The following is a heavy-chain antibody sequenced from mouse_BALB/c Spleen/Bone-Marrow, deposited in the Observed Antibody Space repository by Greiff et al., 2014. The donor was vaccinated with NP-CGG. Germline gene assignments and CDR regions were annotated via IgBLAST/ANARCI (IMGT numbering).Heavy chain of an antibody. D-gene: IGHD1-1*01. CDR3: ARSNYYGSSYCYFDY. V-gene: IGHV3-2*02. Sequence: EVQLQQSGPGLVKPSQSLSLTCTVPGYSITSDYAWNWIRQFPGNKLEWMGYIGYSDSTSYNPSLENRISITRDTSKNQFFLQLNSVTAEDTATYYCARSNYYGSSYCYFDYWGQGTTLTVSS. J-gene: IGHJ2*01. CDR1: GYSITSDYA. CDR2: IGYSDST.